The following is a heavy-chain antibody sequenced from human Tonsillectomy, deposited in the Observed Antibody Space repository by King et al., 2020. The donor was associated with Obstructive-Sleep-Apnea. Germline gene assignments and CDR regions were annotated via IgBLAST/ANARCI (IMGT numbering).Heavy chain of an antibody. CDR2: INQDGSES. CDR3: ARDTRSGYYRDY. D-gene: IGHD3-22*01. Sequence: VQLVESGGGLVQPGGSLRLSCAASGFTFSTYSMSWVRQAPGKGLEWVANINQDGSESYYVDSVKGRFTISRDTAKNSLYLQMHSLRAEDTALYYCARDTRSGYYRDYRGQGTLVTGSS. V-gene: IGHV3-7*01. J-gene: IGHJ4*02. CDR1: GFTFSTYS.